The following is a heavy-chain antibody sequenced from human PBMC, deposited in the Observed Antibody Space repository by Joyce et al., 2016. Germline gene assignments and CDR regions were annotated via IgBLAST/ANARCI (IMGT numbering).Heavy chain of an antibody. J-gene: IGHJ4*02. CDR1: GGTFSSYA. D-gene: IGHD5-12*01. CDR3: ARQRGYSAYGPFDY. V-gene: IGHV1-69*01. Sequence: QVQVVQSGAEMKKPGSSVKVSCKASGGTFSSYAINWVRQAPGEGLEWVGGIIPVLSTTNYARKFQDRGTITRDDSTNTIYMELNSLRSEDTAVYYCARQRGYSAYGPFDYWGQGALVTVSS. CDR2: IIPVLSTT.